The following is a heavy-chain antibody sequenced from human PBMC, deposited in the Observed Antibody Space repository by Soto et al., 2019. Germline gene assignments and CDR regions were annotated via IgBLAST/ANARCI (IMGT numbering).Heavy chain of an antibody. Sequence: SETLSLTCTVSGGSISSYYWSWIRQPPGKGLEWIGYIYYSGSTNYNPSLKSRVTISVDTSKNQFSLKLSSVTAADTAVYYCARQVAYYYDSSDSRWYFDYWGQGTLVTVSS. J-gene: IGHJ4*02. V-gene: IGHV4-59*08. CDR2: IYYSGST. D-gene: IGHD3-22*01. CDR3: ARQVAYYYDSSDSRWYFDY. CDR1: GGSISSYY.